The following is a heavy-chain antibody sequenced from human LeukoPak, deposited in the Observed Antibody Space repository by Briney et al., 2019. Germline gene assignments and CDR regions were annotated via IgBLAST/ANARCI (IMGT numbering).Heavy chain of an antibody. V-gene: IGHV4-39*01. D-gene: IGHD6-19*01. J-gene: IGHJ4*02. CDR3: ASLAVAGLSEGY. CDR1: GGSISSDSYY. CDR2: IYYSGST. Sequence: SETLSLTCTVSGGSISSDSYYWAWIRQPPGKGLEWIASIYYSGSTFYNPSLKSRVTISVDTSRNQFSLKLSSVTAADTAVYYCASLAVAGLSEGYWGQGTLVIVSS.